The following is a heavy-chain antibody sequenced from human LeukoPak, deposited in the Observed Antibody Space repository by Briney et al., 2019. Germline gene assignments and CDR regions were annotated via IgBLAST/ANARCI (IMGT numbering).Heavy chain of an antibody. CDR2: IYYSGST. D-gene: IGHD2-21*02. V-gene: IGHV4-59*01. CDR1: GCSISSYY. CDR3: ARAYCGGDCYLVY. Sequence: SETLSLTCTVSGCSISSYYWRWIRQPPGKGLEWIGYIYYSGSTNYNPSLKSRVTISVDTSKNQFSLKLSSVTAADTAVYYGARAYCGGDCYLVYWGQGALATVSS. J-gene: IGHJ4*02.